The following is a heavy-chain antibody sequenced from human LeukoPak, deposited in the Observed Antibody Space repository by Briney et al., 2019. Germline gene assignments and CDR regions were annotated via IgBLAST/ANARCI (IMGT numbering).Heavy chain of an antibody. CDR3: SLYCSGGGCYSIGGAFDI. CDR2: ITGSGDAT. CDR1: GFTFSNYA. J-gene: IGHJ3*02. D-gene: IGHD2-15*01. Sequence: GGSLRLSCAASGFTFSNYAMSWVRQAPGKGLEWVSAITGSGDATYYVDSVRGRFTISRDNSKNTLYLQMNSLRAEDTALYYCSLYCSGGGCYSIGGAFDIWGQGTMVTVSS. V-gene: IGHV3-23*01.